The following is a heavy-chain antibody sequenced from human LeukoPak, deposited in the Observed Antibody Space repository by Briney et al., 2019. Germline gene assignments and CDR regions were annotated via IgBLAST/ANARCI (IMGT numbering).Heavy chain of an antibody. CDR3: ARSDEDYEYVWDSYRYPSFRY. V-gene: IGHV4-34*01. D-gene: IGHD3-16*02. Sequence: SETLSLTCAVYGGSFSGYYWSWIRQPPGKGLEWIGEISHSGSTNYNPSLKSRVTISEDTSKNQFSLKLSSVTAADTAVYYCARSDEDYEYVWDSYRYPSFRYWGQGTLVTVSS. CDR1: GGSFSGYY. J-gene: IGHJ4*02. CDR2: ISHSGST.